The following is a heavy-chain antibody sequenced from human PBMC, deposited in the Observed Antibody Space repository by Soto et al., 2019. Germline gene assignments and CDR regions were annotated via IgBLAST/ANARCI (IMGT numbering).Heavy chain of an antibody. CDR1: GGTFSTYA. CDR3: ATHAGTYYYSDMDV. D-gene: IGHD6-13*01. J-gene: IGHJ6*02. V-gene: IGHV1-69*12. Sequence: QVQLVQSGAEVKKPGSSVKVSCKASGGTFSTYAISWVRQAPGQGLEWMGGVIPILGTTNNAQKFQGRVTITADESTGTAYMELSSLRSEDTAVYLCATHAGTYYYSDMDVWGHGTTVTVSS. CDR2: VIPILGTT.